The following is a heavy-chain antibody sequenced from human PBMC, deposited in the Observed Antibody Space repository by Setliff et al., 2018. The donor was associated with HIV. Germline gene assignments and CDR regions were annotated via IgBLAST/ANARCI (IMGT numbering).Heavy chain of an antibody. CDR2: IYYNGIT. CDR3: ARRIFHSSFPSFDS. Sequence: SETLSLTCAVSGGSIGTTTYYWGWIRQPLGKGLEWIGSIYYNGITYYNPSLKGRFTISVDTSKNQFSLKVTSVTAADTAVYYCARRIFHSSFPSFDSWGQGTLVTVSS. CDR1: GGSIGTTTYY. D-gene: IGHD2-15*01. J-gene: IGHJ4*02. V-gene: IGHV4-39*01.